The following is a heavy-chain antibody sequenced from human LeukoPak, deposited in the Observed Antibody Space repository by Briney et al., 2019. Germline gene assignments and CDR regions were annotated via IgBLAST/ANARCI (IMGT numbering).Heavy chain of an antibody. Sequence: SETLSLTCTVSGYSISSGYYWGWIRQPPGKGLEWIGSIYHSASTYYNPSLKSRVTISVDTSKNQFSLKLSSATAADTAVYYCARAEAVAGTGYFDYWGQGTLVTVSS. CDR1: GYSISSGYY. J-gene: IGHJ4*02. CDR3: ARAEAVAGTGYFDY. V-gene: IGHV4-38-2*02. CDR2: IYHSAST. D-gene: IGHD6-19*01.